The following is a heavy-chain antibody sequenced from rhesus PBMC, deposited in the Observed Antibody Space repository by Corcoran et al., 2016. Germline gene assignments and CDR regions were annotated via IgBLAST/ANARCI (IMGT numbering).Heavy chain of an antibody. CDR2: IYGRGSST. J-gene: IGHJ4*01. D-gene: IGHD6-13*01. V-gene: IGHV4-169*01. CDR1: GGSISSSY. Sequence: QLQLQESGPGLVKPSETLSVTCAVSGGSISSSYWTWIRQAPGKGREWIGYIYGRGSSTTSNPSLKSLVTLSVDTSKNQLSLKLSSVTAADTAVYYCARRPGIAAPFDYWGQGVLVTVSS. CDR3: ARRPGIAAPFDY.